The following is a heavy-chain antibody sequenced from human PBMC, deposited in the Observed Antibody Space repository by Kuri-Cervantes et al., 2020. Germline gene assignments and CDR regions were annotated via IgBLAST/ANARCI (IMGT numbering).Heavy chain of an antibody. CDR2: IFSNDEK. D-gene: IGHD6-19*01. Sequence: SWIRQSPGKALEWLAHIFSNDEKSYSTSLKSRLTISKDTSKSQVVLTMTNMDPVDTATYYCARQWLEDAFDIWGQGTMVTVSS. CDR3: ARQWLEDAFDI. J-gene: IGHJ3*02. V-gene: IGHV2-26*01.